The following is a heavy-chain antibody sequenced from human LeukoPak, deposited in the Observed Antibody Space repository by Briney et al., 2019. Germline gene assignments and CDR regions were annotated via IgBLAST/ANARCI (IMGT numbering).Heavy chain of an antibody. Sequence: EASVKVACKASGGTFSSYAISWVRQAPGQGLEWMGGIIPIFGTANYAQKFQGRVTITADESTSTAYMELSSLRSEDTAVYYCARLRSGYYYYGMDVWGQGTTVTVSS. V-gene: IGHV1-69*13. J-gene: IGHJ6*02. CDR3: ARLRSGYYYYGMDV. CDR2: IIPIFGTA. D-gene: IGHD3-3*01. CDR1: GGTFSSYA.